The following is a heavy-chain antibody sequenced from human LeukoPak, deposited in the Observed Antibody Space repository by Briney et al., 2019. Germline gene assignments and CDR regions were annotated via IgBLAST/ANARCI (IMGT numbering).Heavy chain of an antibody. CDR2: IYYSGST. Sequence: PSETLSLTCTVSGGSISSYYWSWIRQPPEKGLEWIGYIYYSGSTNYNPSLKSRVTISVDTSKNQFSLKLSSVTAADTAVYYCARGLYIAAAGPYYFDYWGQGTLVTVSS. J-gene: IGHJ4*02. V-gene: IGHV4-59*01. D-gene: IGHD6-13*01. CDR1: GGSISSYY. CDR3: ARGLYIAAAGPYYFDY.